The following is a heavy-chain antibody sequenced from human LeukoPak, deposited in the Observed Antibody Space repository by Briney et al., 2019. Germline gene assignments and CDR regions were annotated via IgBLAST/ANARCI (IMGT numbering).Heavy chain of an antibody. Sequence: PSKTLSLTCTVSGGSISSSSYFWAWIRQPPGKGLEWIVSVYYSGNTFYNPSLKSRFTISIDTSKNQYSLRLSSVTAADTAVYYCARVSRYGGYTQYFQPWGQGTLVTVSS. V-gene: IGHV4-39*07. CDR3: ARVSRYGGYTQYFQP. J-gene: IGHJ1*01. D-gene: IGHD1-26*01. CDR1: GGSISSSSYF. CDR2: VYYSGNT.